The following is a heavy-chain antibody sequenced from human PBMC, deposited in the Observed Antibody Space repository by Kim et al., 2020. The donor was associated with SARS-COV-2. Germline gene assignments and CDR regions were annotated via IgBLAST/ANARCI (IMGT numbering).Heavy chain of an antibody. J-gene: IGHJ4*02. V-gene: IGHV3-9*02. D-gene: IGHD2-21*01. CDR3: ARDALAGGADV. CDR1: GFTSNDYA. CDR2: LMCYIDAK. Sequence: GGSLRLSCAASGFTSNDYAMHWVRQAPGKGLEWVSGLMCYIDAKCYADSVKGRFIISRDKAKNSLYLQMNSLRAEDTALYYCARDALAGGADVWGQGTLVTVSS.